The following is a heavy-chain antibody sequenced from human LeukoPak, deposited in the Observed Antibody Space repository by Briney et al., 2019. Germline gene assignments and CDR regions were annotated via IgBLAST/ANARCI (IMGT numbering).Heavy chain of an antibody. CDR2: MNPNSGNT. D-gene: IGHD3-3*01. CDR3: ARDPTYYDFWSGYYTKEGFDP. CDR1: GYTFTSYD. Sequence: GASVKVSCKASGYTFTSYDINWVRQATGQGLEWMGWMNPNSGNTGYAQKFQGRVTMTRNTSISTAYMELSSLRSEDTAVYYCARDPTYYDFWSGYYTKEGFDPWGQGTLVTVSS. J-gene: IGHJ5*02. V-gene: IGHV1-8*01.